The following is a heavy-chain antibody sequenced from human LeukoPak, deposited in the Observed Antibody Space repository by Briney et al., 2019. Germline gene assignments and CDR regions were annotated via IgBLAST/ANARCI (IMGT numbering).Heavy chain of an antibody. CDR3: ASQGGYGTLAYCGGDCYPGAFDI. V-gene: IGHV4-4*07. CDR1: GGSISSYY. CDR2: IYTSGST. Sequence: PSETLSLTCTVSGGSISSYYWSWIRQPAGKGLEWIGRIYTSGSTNYNPSLKSRVTMSVDTSKNQFSLKLSSVTAADTAVYYCASQGGYGTLAYCGGDCYPGAFDIWGQGTMVTASS. D-gene: IGHD2-21*02. J-gene: IGHJ3*02.